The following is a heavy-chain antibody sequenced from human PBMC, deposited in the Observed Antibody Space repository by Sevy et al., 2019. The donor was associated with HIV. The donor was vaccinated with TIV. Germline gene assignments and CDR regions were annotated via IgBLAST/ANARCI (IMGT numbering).Heavy chain of an antibody. CDR1: GGTFSSYA. Sequence: ASVKVSCKASGGTFSSYAISWVRQAPGQGLEWMGGIIPICGTANYAQKFQGRVTITADKSTSTAYMELSSLRSEDTAAHYCARGEDYYDSSGYYLRDAFDIWGQGTMVTVSS. J-gene: IGHJ3*02. CDR3: ARGEDYYDSSGYYLRDAFDI. V-gene: IGHV1-69*06. D-gene: IGHD3-22*01. CDR2: IIPICGTA.